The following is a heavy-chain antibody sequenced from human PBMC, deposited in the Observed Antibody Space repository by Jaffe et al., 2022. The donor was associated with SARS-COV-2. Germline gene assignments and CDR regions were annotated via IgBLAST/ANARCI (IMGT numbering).Heavy chain of an antibody. Sequence: QVQLQESGPGLVKPSQTLSLTCTVSGGSISSGSYYWSWIRQPAGKGLEWIGRIYPTGSTNYNPSLKSRVTISVDTSKNQFSLKLNSVTAADTAVYYCARSKWELPHFSYAMDVWGQGTTVTVSS. J-gene: IGHJ6*02. CDR2: IYPTGST. D-gene: IGHD3-10*01. CDR1: GGSISSGSYY. CDR3: ARSKWELPHFSYAMDV. V-gene: IGHV4-61*02.